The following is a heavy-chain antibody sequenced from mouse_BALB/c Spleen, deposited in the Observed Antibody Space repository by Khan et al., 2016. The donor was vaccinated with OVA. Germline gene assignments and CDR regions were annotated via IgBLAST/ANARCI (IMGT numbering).Heavy chain of an antibody. CDR1: GYTFTSYY. D-gene: IGHD2-2*01. CDR3: TRSGYGSFAY. Sequence: QVQLQQSGAELVKPGASVRLSCKASGYTFTSYYLYWVKQRPGQGLEWIGDINPSNGDTNFNEKFKSKATLTVDTSSSTAYIHLNSLTSEDSAVYYWTRSGYGSFAYWGQGTLVTVSA. V-gene: IGHV1-53*01. J-gene: IGHJ3*01. CDR2: INPSNGDT.